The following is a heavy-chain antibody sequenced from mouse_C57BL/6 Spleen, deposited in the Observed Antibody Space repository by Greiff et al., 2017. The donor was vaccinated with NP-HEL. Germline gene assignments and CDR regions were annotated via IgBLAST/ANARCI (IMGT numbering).Heavy chain of an antibody. V-gene: IGHV1-64*01. CDR2: IHPNSGST. D-gene: IGHD1-1*01. CDR1: GYTFTSYW. J-gene: IGHJ3*01. CDR3: ARDDYYGRSYEAY. Sequence: QVQLQQPGAELVKPGASVKLSCKASGYTFTSYWMHWVKQRPGQGLEWIGMIHPNSGSTNYNEKFKIKAPLTVDKSSSTAYMQLSSLTSEDSAVYYCARDDYYGRSYEAYWGQGTLVTVSA.